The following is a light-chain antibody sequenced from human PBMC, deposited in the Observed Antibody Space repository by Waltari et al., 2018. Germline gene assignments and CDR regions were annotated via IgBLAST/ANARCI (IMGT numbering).Light chain of an antibody. J-gene: IGLJ1*01. CDR2: RDT. CDR1: QLGDKY. V-gene: IGLV3-1*01. CDR3: QVWDGTTGV. Sequence: SYELTQPPSVSVSPGQTASITCSGDQLGDKYACWYQQKPGQSPVLVIYRDTKRPSGIPERFSGSNSGNTATPTISGTQAMDEADYYCQVWDGTTGVFGTGTKVTVL.